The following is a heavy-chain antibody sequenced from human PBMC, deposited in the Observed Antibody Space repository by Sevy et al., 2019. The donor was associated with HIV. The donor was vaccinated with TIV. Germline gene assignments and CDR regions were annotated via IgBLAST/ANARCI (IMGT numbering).Heavy chain of an antibody. V-gene: IGHV3-30*18. CDR1: GFTFSSYG. Sequence: GGSLRLSCAASGFTFSSYGMHWVRQAPGKGLEWVAVISYDGSNKYYADSVKGRFTISRDNSKNTLYLLMNSLRAEDTAVYYCAKDRIVVVPARPYYYYGMDVWGQGTTVTVSS. CDR2: ISYDGSNK. D-gene: IGHD2-2*01. J-gene: IGHJ6*02. CDR3: AKDRIVVVPARPYYYYGMDV.